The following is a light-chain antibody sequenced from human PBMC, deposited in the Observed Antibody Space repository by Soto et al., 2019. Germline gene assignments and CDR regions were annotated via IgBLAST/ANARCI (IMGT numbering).Light chain of an antibody. CDR3: QQYNNWPPAIT. Sequence: EIVMTQSPATLSVSPGERVTLSCRASQSVRRNLAWYQQKPGQAPRLLIYGASTSATGIPARFSGSGSGTEFTLTISSLQSEDFAVYYCQQYNNWPPAITFGQGTRLEIK. CDR2: GAS. J-gene: IGKJ5*01. V-gene: IGKV3-15*01. CDR1: QSVRRN.